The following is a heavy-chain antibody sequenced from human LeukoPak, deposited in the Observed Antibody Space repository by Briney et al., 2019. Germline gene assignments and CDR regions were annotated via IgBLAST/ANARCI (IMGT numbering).Heavy chain of an antibody. D-gene: IGHD3-22*01. CDR3: ARHGYYDSSGYPWAFDI. V-gene: IGHV4-39*01. Sequence: SETLSLTCTVSGGSISSSSYYWGWIRQPPGKGLEWIGSIYYSGSTYYNPSLKSRVTISVDTSKNQFSLKLSSVTAADTAVYYCARHGYYDSSGYPWAFDIWGQGTMVTVSS. CDR1: GGSISSSSYY. CDR2: IYYSGST. J-gene: IGHJ3*02.